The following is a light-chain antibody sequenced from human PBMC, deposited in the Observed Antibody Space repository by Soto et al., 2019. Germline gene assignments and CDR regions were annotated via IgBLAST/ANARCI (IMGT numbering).Light chain of an antibody. CDR2: EVS. J-gene: IGLJ3*02. Sequence: QPVLTQPASVSGSPGQSITISCTGSISDVGTYNYVSWYQQHPGKAPKLIIYEVSNRPSGVSNRFSGSKSANTASLTISGLLAEDEADYYCSSYASSSTWVFGGGTKLTVL. CDR1: ISDVGTYNY. V-gene: IGLV2-14*01. CDR3: SSYASSSTWV.